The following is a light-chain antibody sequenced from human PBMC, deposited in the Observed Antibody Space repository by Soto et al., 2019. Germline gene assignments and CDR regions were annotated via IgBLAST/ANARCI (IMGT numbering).Light chain of an antibody. Sequence: DIERTQCPSTLAPSAGYRSTIPCRASQRINNWLAWYQQKPGQAPRLLIFGASARPTGIPARISGSGSGTEFTLTISSLRSEDFAVYFCQQYYNWPRTFGQGTKVDI. CDR2: GAS. V-gene: IGKV3-15*01. CDR3: QQYYNWPRT. J-gene: IGKJ1*01. CDR1: QRINNW.